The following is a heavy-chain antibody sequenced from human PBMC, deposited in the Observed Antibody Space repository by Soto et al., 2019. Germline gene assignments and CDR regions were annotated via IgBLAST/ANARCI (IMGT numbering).Heavy chain of an antibody. Sequence: SETLSLTCTVSGDSISSRSYYWGWIRQPPGKGLEWIGSIYYSGNTYYNPSLNSRVTISVDTSKNQFSLRLSSLTAADTAVYYCAREGDYFPWFDPWGQGTQVTVSS. J-gene: IGHJ5*02. V-gene: IGHV4-39*02. CDR3: AREGDYFPWFDP. D-gene: IGHD4-17*01. CDR2: IYYSGNT. CDR1: GDSISSRSYY.